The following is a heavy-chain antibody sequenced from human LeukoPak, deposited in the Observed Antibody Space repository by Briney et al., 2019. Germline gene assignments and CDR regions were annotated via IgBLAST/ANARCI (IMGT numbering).Heavy chain of an antibody. V-gene: IGHV3-7*01. CDR2: IKQDGSQK. CDR1: GFTFTNYW. Sequence: GGSLRLSCVASGFTFTNYWMNWVRQAPGKGLEWVASIKQDGSQKSYVDSVKGRFTISRDNAKNSLSLQMDSLRGEDTAVYYCARLSGESTIYDYWGQGTLVTVSS. J-gene: IGHJ4*02. CDR3: ARLSGESTIYDY. D-gene: IGHD5/OR15-5a*01.